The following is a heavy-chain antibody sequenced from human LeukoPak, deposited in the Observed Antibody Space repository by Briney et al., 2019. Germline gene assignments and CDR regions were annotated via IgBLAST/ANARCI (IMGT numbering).Heavy chain of an antibody. CDR2: ISSSSSYI. Sequence: PGGSLRLSCAASGFTFSSYSMNWVRQAPGKGLEWVSSISSSSSYIYYADTVKGRFTISRDNAKNSLYLEMNSLRAEDTAVYYCARDRQLRINDAFDIWGQGTMVTVSS. V-gene: IGHV3-21*01. CDR1: GFTFSSYS. J-gene: IGHJ3*02. CDR3: ARDRQLRINDAFDI. D-gene: IGHD7-27*01.